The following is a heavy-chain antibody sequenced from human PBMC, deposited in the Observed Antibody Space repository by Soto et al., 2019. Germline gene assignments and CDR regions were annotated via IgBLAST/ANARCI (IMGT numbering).Heavy chain of an antibody. V-gene: IGHV1-8*01. CDR1: GYTFTSYD. CDR3: ARDGTRYFDWFASTYYFDY. Sequence: GASVKVSCKASGYTFTSYDINWVRQATGQGLEWMGWMNPNSGNTGYAQKFQGRVTMTRNTSTSTVYMELSSLRSEDTAVYYCARDGTRYFDWFASTYYFDYWGQGTLVTVSS. CDR2: MNPNSGNT. D-gene: IGHD3-9*01. J-gene: IGHJ4*02.